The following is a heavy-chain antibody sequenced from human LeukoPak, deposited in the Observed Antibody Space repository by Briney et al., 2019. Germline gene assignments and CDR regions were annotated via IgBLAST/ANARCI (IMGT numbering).Heavy chain of an antibody. V-gene: IGHV6-1*01. CDR3: ARGYVGTTDY. CDR2: TYYRSKWNK. D-gene: IGHD1-26*01. Sequence: SQTLSLTCAISVDSVSSNSAAWNWIRHSPSRCLEWLGRTYYRSKWNKNYAASVKSRITINPDTSKNQLSLQLNSVTPEDTAVYYCARGYVGTTDYWGQGTLVIVSS. J-gene: IGHJ4*02. CDR1: VDSVSSNSAA.